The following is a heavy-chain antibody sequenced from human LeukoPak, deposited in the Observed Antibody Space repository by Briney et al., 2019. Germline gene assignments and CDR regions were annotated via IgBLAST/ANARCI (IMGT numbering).Heavy chain of an antibody. CDR3: PRFPYSSSLYSRPEYLQH. Sequence: GGSLRLSCAASGVTFSSYGMSWVRQAPGKGLEWVANIKQDGSEKYYVDSVKGRFTISRDNAKNSLYLQMNSLRAEDTAVYYCPRFPYSSSLYSRPEYLQHWGQGTLVTVSS. D-gene: IGHD6-13*01. J-gene: IGHJ1*01. V-gene: IGHV3-7*05. CDR1: GVTFSSYG. CDR2: IKQDGSEK.